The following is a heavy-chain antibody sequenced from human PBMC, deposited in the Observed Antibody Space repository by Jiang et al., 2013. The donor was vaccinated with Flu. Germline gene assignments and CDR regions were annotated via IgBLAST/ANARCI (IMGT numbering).Heavy chain of an antibody. J-gene: IGHJ6*04. CDR1: GYV. CDR2: VNHSGST. V-gene: IGHV4-34*01. CDR3: ARVSPYYYYYGMDV. Sequence: GYVLELDPPAPTGRGRGVDWGKVNHSGSTNYNPSLKSRVTISVDTSKNQFSLKLSSVTAADTAVYYCARVSPYYYYYGMDVWGKGTTVTVSS.